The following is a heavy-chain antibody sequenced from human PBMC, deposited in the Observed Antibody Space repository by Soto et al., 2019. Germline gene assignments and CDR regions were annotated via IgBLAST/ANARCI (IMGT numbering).Heavy chain of an antibody. Sequence: QVQLVESGGGEVQPGRSLTISCAASGFTFSTYGMHWVRQTPGKGLEWVAVISYDGTNKFYSDSVKGRFTISRDNFENPLTLQMNSLRADDTAVYSCAKDLQSYGDYDYYCYGMDVWGLGTRVTVSS. CDR3: AKDLQSYGDYDYYCYGMDV. V-gene: IGHV3-30*18. CDR1: GFTFSTYG. D-gene: IGHD4-17*01. CDR2: ISYDGTNK. J-gene: IGHJ6*02.